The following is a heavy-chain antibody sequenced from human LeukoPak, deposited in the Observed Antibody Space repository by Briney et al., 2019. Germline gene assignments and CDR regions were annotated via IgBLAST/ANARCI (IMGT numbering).Heavy chain of an antibody. J-gene: IGHJ4*02. CDR3: ARERGSYSYFDY. CDR2: ISSSGSTI. Sequence: GGSLRLSCAASGFTFSDYYMSWIRQAPGKGLEWVSYISSSGSTIYYADSVKGRFTISRDNCKNTLYLQMNSLRAEDTAVYYCARERGSYSYFDYWGQGTLVTVSS. CDR1: GFTFSDYY. D-gene: IGHD3-10*01. V-gene: IGHV3-11*04.